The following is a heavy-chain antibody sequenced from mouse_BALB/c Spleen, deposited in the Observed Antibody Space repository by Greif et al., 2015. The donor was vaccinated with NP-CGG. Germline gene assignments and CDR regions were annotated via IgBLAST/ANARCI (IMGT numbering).Heavy chain of an antibody. Sequence: EVKLVESGGGLVKPGGSLKLSCAASGFTFSSYAMSWVRQSPEKRLEWVAEISSGGSYTYYPDTVTGRFTISRDNAKNTLYLEMSSLRSEDTAMYYCANYGNYGEFAYWGQGTLVTVSA. D-gene: IGHD2-1*01. J-gene: IGHJ3*01. V-gene: IGHV5-9-4*01. CDR1: GFTFSSYA. CDR2: ISSGGSYT. CDR3: ANYGNYGEFAY.